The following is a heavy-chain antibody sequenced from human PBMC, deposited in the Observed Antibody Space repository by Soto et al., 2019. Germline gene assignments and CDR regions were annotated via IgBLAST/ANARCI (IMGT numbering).Heavy chain of an antibody. J-gene: IGHJ3*02. V-gene: IGHV3-7*03. CDR2: IKQDGSEK. D-gene: IGHD5-12*01. CDR3: ARDSPPTSRPYGMVATGAFDI. Sequence: QPGGSLRLSCAASGFTFSSYWMSWVRQAPGKXLEWVANIKQDGSEKYYVDSVKGRFTIPRDNAKNSLYLQMNSLRAEDTAVYYCARDSPPTSRPYGMVATGAFDIWGQGTMVTVSS. CDR1: GFTFSSYW.